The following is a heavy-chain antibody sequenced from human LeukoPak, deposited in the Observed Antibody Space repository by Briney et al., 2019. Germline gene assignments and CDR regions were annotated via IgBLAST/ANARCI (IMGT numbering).Heavy chain of an antibody. D-gene: IGHD5/OR15-5a*01. CDR2: IRSKGYGGTT. CDR3: TRGSVSFDY. V-gene: IGHV3-49*04. CDR1: GFTFGDYA. Sequence: GGTLRLSCTASGFTFGDYAMSWVRQAPGKGLEWVGFIRSKGYGGTTEYAASVKGRLTISRDDSKSIAYLQMNSLKNEDTAVYYCTRGSVSFDYWGQGTLVTVSS. J-gene: IGHJ4*02.